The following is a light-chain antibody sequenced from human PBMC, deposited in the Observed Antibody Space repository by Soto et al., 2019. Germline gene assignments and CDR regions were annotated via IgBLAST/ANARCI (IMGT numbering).Light chain of an antibody. Sequence: EIVLTQSPGTLSLSPGERATLSCRASQGVTSSYLAWYQQKPGQTPRLLIYGASSRATGIPDRFTGSGSGTDFTLTISRLEPEDFAVYYCHQYSDSPYTFGQGTKLEIK. CDR3: HQYSDSPYT. CDR1: QGVTSSY. J-gene: IGKJ2*01. V-gene: IGKV3-20*01. CDR2: GAS.